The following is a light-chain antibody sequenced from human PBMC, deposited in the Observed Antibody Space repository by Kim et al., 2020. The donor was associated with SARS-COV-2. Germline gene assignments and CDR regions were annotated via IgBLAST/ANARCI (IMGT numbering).Light chain of an antibody. V-gene: IGKV3-11*01. Sequence: TLSLSPGERATHSCRASQSVSSYLAWYQQKPGQAPRLLIYDASNRATGIPARFSGSGSGTDFTLTISSLEPEDFAVYYCQQRSNWPFGGGTKVEIK. CDR1: QSVSSY. J-gene: IGKJ4*01. CDR3: QQRSNWP. CDR2: DAS.